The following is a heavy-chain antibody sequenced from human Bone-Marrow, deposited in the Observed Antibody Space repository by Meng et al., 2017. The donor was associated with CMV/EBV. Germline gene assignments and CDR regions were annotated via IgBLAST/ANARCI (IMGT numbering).Heavy chain of an antibody. CDR3: ARGVIITDY. D-gene: IGHD3-22*01. CDR1: GFTFSSYS. V-gene: IGHV4-34*01. J-gene: IGHJ4*02. Sequence: ESLKISCAASGFTFSSYSMNWVRQAPGKGLEWIGEINHSGSTNYNPSLKSRVTISVDTSKNQFSLKLSSVTAADTAVYYCARGVIITDYWGQGTLVTVSS. CDR2: INHSGST.